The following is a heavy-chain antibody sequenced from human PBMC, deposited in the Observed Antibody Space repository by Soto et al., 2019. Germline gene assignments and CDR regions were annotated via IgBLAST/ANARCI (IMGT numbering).Heavy chain of an antibody. Sequence: PGGSLRLSCAASGFTVSSNYMSWVRQAPGKGLEWVSVIYSGGSTYYADSVKGRFTISRDNSKNTLYLQMNSLRAEDTAVYYCARYAFIAAAGSNAEYFQHWGQGTLVTVSS. J-gene: IGHJ1*01. CDR1: GFTVSSNY. CDR3: ARYAFIAAAGSNAEYFQH. D-gene: IGHD6-13*01. CDR2: IYSGGST. V-gene: IGHV3-53*01.